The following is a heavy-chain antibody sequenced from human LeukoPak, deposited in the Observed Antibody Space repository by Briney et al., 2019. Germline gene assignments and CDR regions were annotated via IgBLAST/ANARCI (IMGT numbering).Heavy chain of an antibody. J-gene: IGHJ6*03. Sequence: SETLSLTCTVSGGSISSYYWSWLRQPPGKGLEWIGYIYYSGSTNYNPSLKSRVTISVDTSMNQLSLKLSSVTAADTAVYYCAGRYYYYMDVWGKGTTVTVSS. V-gene: IGHV4-59*01. CDR3: AGRYYYYMDV. CDR1: GGSISSYY. CDR2: IYYSGST.